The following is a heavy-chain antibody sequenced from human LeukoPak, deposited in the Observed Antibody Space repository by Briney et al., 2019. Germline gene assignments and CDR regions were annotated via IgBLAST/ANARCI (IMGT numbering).Heavy chain of an antibody. CDR2: ISSSSSYI. CDR3: ARPHGGNPGSDY. D-gene: IGHD4-23*01. Sequence: PSETLSLTCTVSGGSISSSSYYWGWIRQPPGKGLEWVSSISSSSSYIYYADSVKGRFTISRDNAKNSLYLQMNSLRAEDTAVYYCARPHGGNPGSDYWGQGTLVTVSS. J-gene: IGHJ4*02. V-gene: IGHV3-21*01. CDR1: GGSISSSS.